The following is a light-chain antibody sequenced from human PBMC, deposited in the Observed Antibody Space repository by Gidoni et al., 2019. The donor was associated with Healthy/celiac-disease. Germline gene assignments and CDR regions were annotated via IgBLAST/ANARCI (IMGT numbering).Light chain of an antibody. Sequence: DIQMIPSPSTLSASEGDRVTITCRASQSISRGLAWYQQKPGKTPKLLIYKASSLESGVPSRFRGSGSGTYFTLTLNRLQPDYFATYYCQQYRGTFGQGTKVEIK. CDR3: QQYRGT. CDR1: QSISRG. J-gene: IGKJ1*01. CDR2: KAS. V-gene: IGKV1-5*03.